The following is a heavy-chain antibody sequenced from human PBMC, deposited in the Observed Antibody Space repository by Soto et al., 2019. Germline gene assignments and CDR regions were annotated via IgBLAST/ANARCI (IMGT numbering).Heavy chain of an antibody. Sequence: QVQLHESGPGLVKSSETLSLTCTVSGDSINSVDYYWSWIRQPPGKGLEWIGYVDYSGNTNYNPSLKNRVTISVDRSKKQFALKLRSVIAVDTAVYYCASGPSSSLAVTKFESWGQGTRVTVSS. V-gene: IGHV4-61*08. CDR2: VDYSGNT. CDR1: GDSINSVDYY. J-gene: IGHJ1*01. D-gene: IGHD6-19*01. CDR3: ASGPSSSLAVTKFES.